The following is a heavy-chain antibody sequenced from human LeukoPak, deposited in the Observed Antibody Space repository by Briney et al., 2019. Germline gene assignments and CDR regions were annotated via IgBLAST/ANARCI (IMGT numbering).Heavy chain of an antibody. J-gene: IGHJ4*02. CDR3: ARDYDSSGYYGPYFDY. D-gene: IGHD3-22*01. CDR1: GFTFSSYE. V-gene: IGHV3-48*03. CDR2: ISSSGSTI. Sequence: GGSLRLSCAASGFTFSSYEMNWVRQAPGKGLEWVSYISSSGSTIYYADSVKGRFTIPRDNAKNSLYLQMNSLRAEDTAVYYCARDYDSSGYYGPYFDYWGQGTLVTVSS.